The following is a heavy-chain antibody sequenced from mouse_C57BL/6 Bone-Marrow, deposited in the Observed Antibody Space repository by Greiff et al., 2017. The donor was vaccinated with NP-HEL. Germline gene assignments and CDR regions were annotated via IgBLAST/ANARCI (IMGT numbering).Heavy chain of an antibody. V-gene: IGHV1-15*01. Sequence: QVQLKESGAELVRPGASVTLSCKASGYTFTDYEMHWVKQTPVHGLEWIGAIDPETGGTAYNQKFKGKAILTADKSSSTAYMELRSLTSEDSAVYYCTSSLYGSGAYWGQGTLVTVSA. D-gene: IGHD1-1*01. CDR2: IDPETGGT. J-gene: IGHJ3*01. CDR1: GYTFTDYE. CDR3: TSSLYGSGAY.